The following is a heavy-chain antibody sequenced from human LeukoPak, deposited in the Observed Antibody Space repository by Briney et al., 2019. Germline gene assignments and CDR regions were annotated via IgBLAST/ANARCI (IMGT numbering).Heavy chain of an antibody. CDR1: GYTFTSYG. D-gene: IGHD3-22*01. Sequence: ASVKVTCKASGYTFTSYGISWVRQAPGQGLEWMGWISAYNGNTNYAQKLQGRVTMTTDTSTSTAYMELRSLRSDDTAVYYCARGDYYDSSGYSDYWGQGTLVTVSS. CDR3: ARGDYYDSSGYSDY. J-gene: IGHJ4*02. V-gene: IGHV1-18*01. CDR2: ISAYNGNT.